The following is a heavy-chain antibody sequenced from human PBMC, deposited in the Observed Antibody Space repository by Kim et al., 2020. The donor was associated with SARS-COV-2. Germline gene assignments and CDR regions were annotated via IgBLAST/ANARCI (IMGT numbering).Heavy chain of an antibody. CDR1: GFTFSSYA. D-gene: IGHD3-22*01. Sequence: GGSLRLSCAASGFTFSSYAMHWVRQAPGKGLEWVAVISYDGSNKYYADSVKGRFTISRDNSKNTLYLQMNSLRAEDTAVYYCARPANGGYSSSFDYWGQGTLVTVSS. CDR3: ARPANGGYSSSFDY. V-gene: IGHV3-30*04. CDR2: ISYDGSNK. J-gene: IGHJ4*02.